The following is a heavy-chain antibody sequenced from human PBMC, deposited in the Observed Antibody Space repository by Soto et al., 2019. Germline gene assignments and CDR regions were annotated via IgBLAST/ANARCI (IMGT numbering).Heavy chain of an antibody. D-gene: IGHD6-13*01. CDR1: GFTFSSYD. CDR2: IGTAGDT. Sequence: GGSLRLSCAASGFTFSSYDMHWVRQATGKGLEWVSAIGTAGDTYYPGSVKGRFTISRENAKNSLYLQMNSLRAGDTAVYYCARASAGYSSSWHYYGMDVWGQGTTVTVSS. CDR3: ARASAGYSSSWHYYGMDV. J-gene: IGHJ6*02. V-gene: IGHV3-13*01.